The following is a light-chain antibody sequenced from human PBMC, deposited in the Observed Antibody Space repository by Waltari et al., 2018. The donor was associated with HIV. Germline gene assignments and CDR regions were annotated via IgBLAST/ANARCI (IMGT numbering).Light chain of an antibody. Sequence: DIRMAQSPSTLSASVGDRVTITCRASQSVGSFLALYQRKPGKAPKLLIFQASSLQTGVPSRFSGSGSGTYFTLTITSLQPEDFASYYCQQYHTYLTFGQGTDLE. CDR3: QQYHTYLT. V-gene: IGKV1-5*03. CDR2: QAS. J-gene: IGKJ2*01. CDR1: QSVGSF.